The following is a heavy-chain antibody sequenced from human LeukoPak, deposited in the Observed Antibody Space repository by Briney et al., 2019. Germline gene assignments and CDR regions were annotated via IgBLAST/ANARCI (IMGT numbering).Heavy chain of an antibody. CDR1: GITFSNYG. D-gene: IGHD2-21*01. CDR3: AKRGAVIRVILVGFHKEAYYFDS. J-gene: IGHJ4*02. Sequence: GGALRLSCAGSGITFSNYGMSWVRPAPGKGLEWVAVISDRGGSTNDADSVKGRFTISRYNPKNTLYRQMNSLRAEDTAVYFCAKRGAVIRVILVGFHKEAYYFDSWGQGALVTVSS. CDR2: ISDRGGST. V-gene: IGHV3-23*01.